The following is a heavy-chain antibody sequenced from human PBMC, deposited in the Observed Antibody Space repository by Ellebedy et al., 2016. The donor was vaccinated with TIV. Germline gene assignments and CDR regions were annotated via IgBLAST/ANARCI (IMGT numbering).Heavy chain of an antibody. CDR2: IYYSGST. CDR1: GDSISSTNYY. CDR3: ARHRSIAAARPYWFDP. D-gene: IGHD6-13*01. Sequence: MPSETLSLTCTVSGDSISSTNYYWGWIRQPPGKGLEWIGSIYYSGSTYQHPSLKSRVTMSLDTSKNQFSLKLSSVTAADTAVYYCARHRSIAAARPYWFDPWGQGTLVTVSS. V-gene: IGHV4-39*01. J-gene: IGHJ5*02.